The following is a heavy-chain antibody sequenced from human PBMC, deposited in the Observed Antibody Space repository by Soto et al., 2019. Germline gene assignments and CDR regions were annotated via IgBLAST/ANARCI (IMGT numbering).Heavy chain of an antibody. D-gene: IGHD2-15*01. CDR3: ATGSGNLFEY. J-gene: IGHJ4*02. Sequence: PSETLSLTGSASGGSMNTYDCSWIRQPPWKGLEWLGYIYSSGITNYKLSLKSRVVFSVDTSKNQFSLKLSSVTAADTAVYYCATGSGNLFEYCGRGTLVTVCS. V-gene: IGHV4-59*01. CDR1: GGSMNTYD. CDR2: IYSSGIT.